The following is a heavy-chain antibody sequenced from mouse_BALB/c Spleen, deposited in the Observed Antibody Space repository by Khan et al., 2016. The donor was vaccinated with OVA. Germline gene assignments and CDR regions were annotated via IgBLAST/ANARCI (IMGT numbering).Heavy chain of an antibody. Sequence: QVQLKQSGAELARPGASVKLSCKASGYTFTVFYINWVKQRTGQGLEWIGEISPGSGDTYYNEKFKGKATLTADKSSSTVYMQLSSLTTEASAVYFCARRNYFGYTFAYWGQGTLVTVSA. CDR2: ISPGSGDT. CDR1: GYTFTVFY. D-gene: IGHD1-2*01. J-gene: IGHJ3*01. CDR3: ARRNYFGYTFAY. V-gene: IGHV1-77*01.